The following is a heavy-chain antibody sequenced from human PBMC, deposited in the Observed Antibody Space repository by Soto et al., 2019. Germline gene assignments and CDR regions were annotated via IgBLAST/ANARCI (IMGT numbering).Heavy chain of an antibody. CDR1: GGSISSSSYY. D-gene: IGHD5-18*01. Sequence: QLQLQESGPGLVRPSETLSLTCTVSGGSISSSSYYWGWIRQPPGKGLEWIGSMFYSVNTYYNPSLKSRVTILADTSNNQFSLKLSSVTAADTAVYYCARLRDTAVDYWGQGTLVTVSS. CDR2: MFYSVNT. V-gene: IGHV4-39*01. J-gene: IGHJ4*02. CDR3: ARLRDTAVDY.